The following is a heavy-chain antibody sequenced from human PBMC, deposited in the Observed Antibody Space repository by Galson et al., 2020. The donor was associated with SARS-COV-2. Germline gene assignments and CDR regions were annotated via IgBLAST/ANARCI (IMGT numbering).Heavy chain of an antibody. D-gene: IGHD5-18*01. Sequence: NSGGSLRLSCAASGFPFSTYSMNWVRLAPGKGLEWVSSISTSSSYTSYVDSVKGRFSIPRDNPRNSLYLQMTSLRAEEPALNYCAREEGIRGYTYGRLYSGRDVWVQGTTGTFSS. J-gene: IGHJ6*02. V-gene: IGHV3-21*01. CDR1: GFPFSTYS. CDR3: AREEGIRGYTYGRLYSGRDV. CDR2: ISTSSSYT.